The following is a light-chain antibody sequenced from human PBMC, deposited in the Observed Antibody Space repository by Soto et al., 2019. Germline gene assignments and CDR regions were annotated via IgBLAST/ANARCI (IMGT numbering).Light chain of an antibody. CDR2: YAS. CDR3: QQYANLPT. Sequence: DIQMTQSPSSLSASVGDRVTITCQASQNINNYLNWYQQKPGIAPKLLIYYASNLEAGVPSRFRGSGSGTDFTCTISRLQPEDIATYYCQQYANLPTFGQGTRLENK. V-gene: IGKV1-33*01. J-gene: IGKJ5*01. CDR1: QNINNY.